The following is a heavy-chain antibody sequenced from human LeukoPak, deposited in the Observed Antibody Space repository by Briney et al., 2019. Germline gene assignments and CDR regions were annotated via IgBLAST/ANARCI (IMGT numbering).Heavy chain of an antibody. CDR3: VRDGDGYNFDY. D-gene: IGHD5-24*01. Sequence: GGSLRLSCVASGFTFSSYGMHWVRQAPGKGLEWVAVIWYDGTNKYYADSVKGRFTISRDSPKNTLYLQMNSLRAEDTAVYYCVRDGDGYNFDYWGQGTLVTVSS. CDR2: IWYDGTNK. CDR1: GFTFSSYG. J-gene: IGHJ4*02. V-gene: IGHV3-33*01.